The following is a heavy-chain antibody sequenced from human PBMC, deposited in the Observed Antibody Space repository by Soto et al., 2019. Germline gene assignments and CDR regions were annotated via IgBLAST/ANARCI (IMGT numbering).Heavy chain of an antibody. CDR2: IYYSGST. CDR3: ARAPTPYDYVWGSYRYTYNYFDY. V-gene: IGHV4-59*01. Sequence: TSETLSLTCTVSGGSISSYYWSWIRQPPGKGLEWIGYIYYSGSTNYNPSLKSRVTISVDTSKNQFSLKLSSVTAADTAVYYCARAPTPYDYVWGSYRYTYNYFDYWGQGTLVTVSS. D-gene: IGHD3-16*02. J-gene: IGHJ4*02. CDR1: GGSISSYY.